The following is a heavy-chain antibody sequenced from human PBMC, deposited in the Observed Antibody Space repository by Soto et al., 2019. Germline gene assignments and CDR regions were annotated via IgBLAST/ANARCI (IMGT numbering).Heavy chain of an antibody. CDR3: AKAQYSSSTPNWFDP. V-gene: IGHV3-30*18. D-gene: IGHD6-6*01. CDR1: GFTFSSYG. J-gene: IGHJ5*02. Sequence: GGSLRLSCAASGFTFSSYGMHWVRQAPGKGLEWVAVISYDGSNKYYADSVKGRFTISRDNSKNTLYLQMNSLRAEDPAVSYCAKAQYSSSTPNWFDPWGQGTLVTVSS. CDR2: ISYDGSNK.